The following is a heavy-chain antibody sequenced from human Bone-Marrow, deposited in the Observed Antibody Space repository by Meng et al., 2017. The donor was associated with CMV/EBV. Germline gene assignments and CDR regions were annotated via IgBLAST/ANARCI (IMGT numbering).Heavy chain of an antibody. CDR1: CFTFSGYA. D-gene: IGHD5-24*01. V-gene: IGHV3-30-3*01. Sequence: VQPGGSGVGVVPPGSALGLSGESLCFTFSGYAMHWVRQAPGKGLEWVAVISYDGSNKYYADSVKGRFTISRDNSKNTLYLQMNSLRAEDTAVYYCARDLESLYFDYWGQGTLVTVSS. J-gene: IGHJ4*02. CDR2: ISYDGSNK. CDR3: ARDLESLYFDY.